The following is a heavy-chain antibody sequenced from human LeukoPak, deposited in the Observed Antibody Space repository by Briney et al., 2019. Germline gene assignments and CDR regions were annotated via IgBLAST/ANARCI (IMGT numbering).Heavy chain of an antibody. J-gene: IGHJ4*02. CDR2: IYSGGST. CDR3: ARGPRYSPKPDY. CDR1: GFTVSSHY. Sequence: PGGSLRLSCAASGFTVSSHYMSWVRQAPGKGLEWVSVIYSGGSTYYADSVKGRFTISRDNSKNTLYLQMNSLRAEDTAVYYCARGPRYSPKPDYWGQGTLVTVSS. V-gene: IGHV3-53*01. D-gene: IGHD1-1*01.